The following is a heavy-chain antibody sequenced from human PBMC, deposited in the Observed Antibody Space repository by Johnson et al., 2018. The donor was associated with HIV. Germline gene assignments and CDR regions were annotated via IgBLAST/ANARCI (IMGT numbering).Heavy chain of an antibody. D-gene: IGHD6-6*01. J-gene: IGHJ3*02. CDR1: GLTFSSYG. CDR2: ISYDGSNK. Sequence: QVQLVESGGGAVQPGGSLRISCTASGLTFSSYGMHWVRQAPGKGLAWVAVISYDGSNKYYADSVKGRFTISRDNSKNSLYLQMNSLRPEDTGLYYCAKDRGIAARRDAFDIWGQGTMVTVSS. CDR3: AKDRGIAARRDAFDI. V-gene: IGHV3-30*18.